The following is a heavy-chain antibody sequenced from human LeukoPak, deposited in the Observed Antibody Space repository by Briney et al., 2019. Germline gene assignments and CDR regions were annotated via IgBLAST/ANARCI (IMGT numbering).Heavy chain of an antibody. CDR2: INHSGST. Sequence: SETLSLTCAVYGGSFSGYYWSWIRQPPGKGLEWIGEINHSGSTNYNPSLKSRVTISVDTSKNQFSLKLSSVTAADTAVYYCARAFFGAAAGTLFDCWGQGTLVTVSS. CDR1: GGSFSGYY. CDR3: ARAFFGAAAGTLFDC. J-gene: IGHJ4*02. D-gene: IGHD6-13*01. V-gene: IGHV4-34*01.